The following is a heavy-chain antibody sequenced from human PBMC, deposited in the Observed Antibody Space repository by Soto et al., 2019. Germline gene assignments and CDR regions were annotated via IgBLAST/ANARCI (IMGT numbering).Heavy chain of an antibody. CDR3: ARGGRFLEP. J-gene: IGHJ5*02. V-gene: IGHV4-59*01. Sequence: QVQLQESGPGLVKPSETLALTCTVSGGSISPYYWSWIRQPPGKGLECIGYISYRGSTNYNPSLRGRLTISVDTSKNQFSLKVSSVTAADTAVYYCARGGRFLEPWGQGTLVTVSP. D-gene: IGHD3-3*01. CDR1: GGSISPYY. CDR2: ISYRGST.